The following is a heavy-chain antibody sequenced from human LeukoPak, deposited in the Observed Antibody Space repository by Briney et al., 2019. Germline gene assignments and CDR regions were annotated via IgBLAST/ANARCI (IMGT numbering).Heavy chain of an antibody. CDR3: ARDHSSSCQLFDY. D-gene: IGHD6-13*01. CDR1: GYTFTSYG. V-gene: IGHV1-18*01. CDR2: ISAYNGNT. J-gene: IGHJ4*02. Sequence: ASVKVSCKASGYTFTSYGITWVRQAPGQGLEWMGWISAYNGNTKYAQKLQGRVTITTDTSTTTGYMELRSLRSDDTAVYYCARDHSSSCQLFDYWGQGTLVTVSS.